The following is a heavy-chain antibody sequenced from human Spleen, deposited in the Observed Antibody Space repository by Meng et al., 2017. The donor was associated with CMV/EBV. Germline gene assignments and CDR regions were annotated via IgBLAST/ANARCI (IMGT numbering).Heavy chain of an antibody. CDR2: ISSSGSTI. Sequence: GGSLRLSCAASGFTFSDYYMSWIRQAPGKGLEWVSYISSSGSTIYYADSVKGRFTISRDNAKNSLYLQMNSLRAEDTAVYYCASSYFTYYYDSSGYSHRDLDSFWGQGTLVTVSS. J-gene: IGHJ4*02. V-gene: IGHV3-11*04. CDR3: ASSYFTYYYDSSGYSHRDLDSF. CDR1: GFTFSDYY. D-gene: IGHD3-22*01.